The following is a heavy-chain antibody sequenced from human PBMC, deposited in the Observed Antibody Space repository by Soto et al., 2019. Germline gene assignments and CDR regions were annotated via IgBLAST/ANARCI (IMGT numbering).Heavy chain of an antibody. J-gene: IGHJ4*02. D-gene: IGHD2-8*01. CDR3: ARETPENGVYDY. CDR1: GGTFSSYA. CDR2: IIPIFGTA. Sequence: AASVKVSCKASGGTFSSYAISWVRQAPGQGLEWMGGIIPIFGTANYAQKFQGRVTITADESTSTAYMELSSLRSEDTAVYYCARETPENGVYDYWGQGTLVTVSS. V-gene: IGHV1-69*13.